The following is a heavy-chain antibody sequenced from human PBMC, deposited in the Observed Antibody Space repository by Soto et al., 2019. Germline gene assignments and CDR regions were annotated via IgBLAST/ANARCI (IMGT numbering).Heavy chain of an antibody. V-gene: IGHV3-30*18. CDR1: GFTFSSYG. CDR2: ISYDGSNK. D-gene: IGHD3-9*01. CDR3: AKRGYFDWLLGGY. Sequence: QVQLVESGGGVVQPGRSLRLSCAASGFTFSSYGMHWVRQAPGKGLEWVAVISYDGSNKYYADSVKGRFTISRDNSKNTLYLPMNSVRAEDMDVYYWAKRGYFDWLLGGYWGQGTLVTVSS. J-gene: IGHJ4*02.